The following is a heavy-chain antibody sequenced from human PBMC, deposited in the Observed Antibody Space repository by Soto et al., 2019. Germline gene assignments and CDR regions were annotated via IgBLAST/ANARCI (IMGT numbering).Heavy chain of an antibody. CDR1: GFTVSNLF. Sequence: EVQLVESGGGLVQPGGSVRLSCAASGFTVSNLFMTWVRQAPGKGLEWVSTISSDGNTYYADSVKGRFTISRDSFKNTLYLELNSLRVGDTAVYYCARDTFGGAYDFCHGGQGTLVTVTS. CDR2: ISSDGNT. V-gene: IGHV3-66*01. D-gene: IGHD3-3*01. J-gene: IGHJ4*02. CDR3: ARDTFGGAYDFCH.